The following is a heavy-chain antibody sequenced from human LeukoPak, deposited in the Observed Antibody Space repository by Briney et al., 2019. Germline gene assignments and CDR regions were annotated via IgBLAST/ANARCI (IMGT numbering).Heavy chain of an antibody. V-gene: IGHV4-59*08. CDR3: ARHERNDFWSGYSYYYYMDV. Sequence: SETLSLTCTVSGGSISSYYWSWIRQPPGKGLEWIGYIYYSGSTNYNPSLKSRVTISVDTSKNQFSLKLSSVTAADTAVYYCARHERNDFWSGYSYYYYMDVWGKGTTVTVSS. CDR1: GGSISSYY. CDR2: IYYSGST. J-gene: IGHJ6*03. D-gene: IGHD3-3*01.